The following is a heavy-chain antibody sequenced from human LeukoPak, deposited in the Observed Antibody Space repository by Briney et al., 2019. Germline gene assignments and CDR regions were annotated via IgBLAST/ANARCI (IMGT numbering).Heavy chain of an antibody. J-gene: IGHJ4*02. CDR1: GGSISSYY. CDR2: VYTSGNT. D-gene: IGHD2-15*01. V-gene: IGHV4-4*07. CDR3: ARDRQGYYFDY. Sequence: SETLSLTCTVSGGSISSYYWSWIRQPAGKGLEWIGRVYTSGNTNYNPSLKSRVTMSVDMSKKQFSLKLSSVTAADTAVHYCARDRQGYYFDYWGQGTLVTVSS.